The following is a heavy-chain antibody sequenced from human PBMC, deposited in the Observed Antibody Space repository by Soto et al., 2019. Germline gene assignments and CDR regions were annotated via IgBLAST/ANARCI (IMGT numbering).Heavy chain of an antibody. V-gene: IGHV1-2*02. CDR2: IHPNSGGT. Sequence: GASVKVSCKASGYIFTGYYLHWVRQAPGQGLEWMGWIHPNSGGTNYAQKFQGRVTMTRDTSISTAYMELSRLRSDDTAIYYCARGRATDWFDPWGQGTLVTVSS. J-gene: IGHJ5*02. CDR1: GYIFTGYY. CDR3: ARGRATDWFDP.